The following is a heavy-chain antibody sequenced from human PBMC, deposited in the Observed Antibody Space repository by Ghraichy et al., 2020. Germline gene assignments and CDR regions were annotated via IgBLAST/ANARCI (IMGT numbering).Heavy chain of an antibody. CDR3: AREKLLWFGESDANYYYYGMDV. CDR2: IYTSGST. Sequence: SETLSLTCTVSGGSISSYYWSWIRQPAGKGLEWIGRIYTSGSTNYNPSLKSRVTMSVDTSKNQFSLKLSSVTAADTAVYYCAREKLLWFGESDANYYYYGMDVWGQGTTVTVSS. CDR1: GGSISSYY. V-gene: IGHV4-4*07. D-gene: IGHD3-10*01. J-gene: IGHJ6*02.